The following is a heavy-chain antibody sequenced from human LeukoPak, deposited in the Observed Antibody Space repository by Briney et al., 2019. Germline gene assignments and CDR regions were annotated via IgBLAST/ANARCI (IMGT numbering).Heavy chain of an antibody. CDR2: ISDSAGSN. CDR3: AKQSAGVTTGYFDY. V-gene: IGHV3-23*01. J-gene: IGHJ4*02. CDR1: GFTFSSYA. D-gene: IGHD1-26*01. Sequence: GGSLRLSCAASGFTFSSYAMSGVRPPPGRGLEWVSAISDSAGSNYLADSVKGRFTISRDNSKNTLYLQMNSLRAEDTAVYYCAKQSAGVTTGYFDYWGQGTLVTVSS.